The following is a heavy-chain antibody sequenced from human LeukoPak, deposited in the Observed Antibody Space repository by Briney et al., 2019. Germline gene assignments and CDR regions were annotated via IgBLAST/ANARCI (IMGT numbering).Heavy chain of an antibody. CDR3: ARDRYCSSTSCYAGYFDY. CDR1: GFTFSSYG. Sequence: AGGSLRLSCAASGFTFSSYGMHWVRQAPGKGREWVAVIWYDGSNKYYADSVKGRFTISRDNSKNTLYLQMNSLRAEDTAVYYCARDRYCSSTSCYAGYFDYWGQGTLVTVSS. CDR2: IWYDGSNK. J-gene: IGHJ4*02. V-gene: IGHV3-33*01. D-gene: IGHD2-2*01.